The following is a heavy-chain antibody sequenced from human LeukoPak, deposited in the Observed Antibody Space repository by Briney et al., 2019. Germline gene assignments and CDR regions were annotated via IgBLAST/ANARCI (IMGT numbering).Heavy chain of an antibody. D-gene: IGHD1-26*01. J-gene: IGHJ4*02. CDR3: AKDRSIGTYYTFDS. CDR1: GFTFNNYA. Sequence: GGSLRLSCAASGFTFNNYAMSWVRQAPGKGLEWVSTVSGSGAIAYYTDSDKGRFTISRDNSKNTLYLQMSSLTAKDTAVYYCAKDRSIGTYYTFDSWGQGTLVTVSS. V-gene: IGHV3-23*01. CDR2: VSGSGAIA.